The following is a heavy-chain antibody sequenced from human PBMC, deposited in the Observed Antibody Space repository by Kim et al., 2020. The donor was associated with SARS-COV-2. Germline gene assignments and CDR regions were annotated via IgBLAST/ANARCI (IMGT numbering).Heavy chain of an antibody. J-gene: IGHJ4*02. Sequence: SETLSLTCTVSGGSISSYYWSWIRQPPGKGLEWIGYIYYSGSTNYNPSLKSRVTISVDTSKNQFSLKLSSVTAADTAVYYCARGDTYYYDSSGYYRVEYFDYWGQGTLVTVSS. CDR2: IYYSGST. CDR1: GGSISSYY. V-gene: IGHV4-59*01. D-gene: IGHD3-22*01. CDR3: ARGDTYYYDSSGYYRVEYFDY.